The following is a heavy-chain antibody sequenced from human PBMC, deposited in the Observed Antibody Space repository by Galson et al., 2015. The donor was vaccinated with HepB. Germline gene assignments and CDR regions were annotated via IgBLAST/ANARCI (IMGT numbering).Heavy chain of an antibody. D-gene: IGHD6-19*01. Sequence: SETLSLTCAVYGGSFSGYYWSWIRQPPGKGLEWIGEINHSGSTNYNPSLKTRVTISVDTSKNQFSLKLSSVTAADTAVYYCARGGRSSGGKQDYFDYWGQGTLVTVSS. CDR2: INHSGST. CDR1: GGSFSGYY. CDR3: ARGGRSSGGKQDYFDY. J-gene: IGHJ4*02. V-gene: IGHV4-34*01.